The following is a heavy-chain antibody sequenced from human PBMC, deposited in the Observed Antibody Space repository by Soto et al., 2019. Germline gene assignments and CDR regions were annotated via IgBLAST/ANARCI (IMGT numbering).Heavy chain of an antibody. CDR3: ERHSIWLLLSDY. CDR1: DGSISSYF. J-gene: IGHJ4*02. V-gene: IGHV4-59*04. D-gene: IGHD3-22*01. CDR2: IYYTGNT. Sequence: SETLSLTCPVSDGSISSYFWSWIRQPPGKGLEWIGSIYYTGNTYYNPSLKSRVTISVDTSKNQFSLKLDSVTAADTAVYFCERHSIWLLLSDYWGQGSLVTVSS.